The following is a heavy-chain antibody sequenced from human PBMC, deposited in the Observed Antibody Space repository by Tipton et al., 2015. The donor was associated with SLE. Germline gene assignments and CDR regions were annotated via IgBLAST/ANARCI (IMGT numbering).Heavy chain of an antibody. CDR2: MYYTGSA. J-gene: IGHJ3*02. CDR1: GASISSHY. CDR3: AGPIRQDGFDI. Sequence: TLSLTCTVSGASISSHYWSWIRQPPGKGLEWLGYMYYTGSAHYNPSLRNRVTMSLDTSKNQFFLNLTSVTAADTAVYYCAGPIRQDGFDIWGQGTMVTVSS. D-gene: IGHD2-21*01. V-gene: IGHV4-59*11.